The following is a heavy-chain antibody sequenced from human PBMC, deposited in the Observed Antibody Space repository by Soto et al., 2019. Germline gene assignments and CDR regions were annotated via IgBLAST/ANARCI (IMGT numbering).Heavy chain of an antibody. CDR1: GYTFTGYY. V-gene: IGHV1-2*04. J-gene: IGHJ6*02. CDR2: INPNSGGT. CDR3: ARDRGSSSFGYYYYGMDV. D-gene: IGHD6-6*01. Sequence: ASVKVSCKASGYTFTGYYMHWVRQAPGQGLEWMGWINPNSGGTNYAQKFRGWVTMTRDTSISTAYMELSRLRSDDTAVYYCARDRGSSSFGYYYYGMDVWGQGTTVTVSS.